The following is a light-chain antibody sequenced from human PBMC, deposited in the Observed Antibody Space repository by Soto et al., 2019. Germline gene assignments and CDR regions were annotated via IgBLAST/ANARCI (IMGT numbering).Light chain of an antibody. CDR2: AAS. CDR1: QGIKSY. Sequence: IQLTQSPSSLSASVGDRVTITCRASQGIKSYLAWYQQKSGKAPKLLIYAASTLQSGVPSRFSGSGSGTDFTLTISSLQPEDFATYYCQQLNSYPRTFGQGTKV. CDR3: QQLNSYPRT. J-gene: IGKJ1*01. V-gene: IGKV1-9*01.